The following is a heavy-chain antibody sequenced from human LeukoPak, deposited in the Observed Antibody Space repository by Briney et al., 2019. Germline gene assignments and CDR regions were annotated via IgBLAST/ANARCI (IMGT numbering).Heavy chain of an antibody. D-gene: IGHD5-12*01. CDR1: GFTFNSYA. V-gene: IGHV3-23*01. J-gene: IGHJ4*02. CDR2: ISDSGGNT. Sequence: GGSLRLSCAASGFTFNSYAMSWVRQAPWERLQWVSGISDSGGNTYYADSVRGRFTISRDNSKNTLYLQMNSLRAEDTAVYYCARHTSSWLIDYWGQGTLVTVSS. CDR3: ARHTSSWLIDY.